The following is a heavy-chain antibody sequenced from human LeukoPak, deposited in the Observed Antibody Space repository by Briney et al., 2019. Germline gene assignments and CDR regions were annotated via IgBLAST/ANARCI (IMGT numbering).Heavy chain of an antibody. J-gene: IGHJ4*02. D-gene: IGHD3-22*01. CDR1: GDSINSLDL. CDR3: AGLVGRYSSGLYYYYFDY. Sequence: SETLSLTCTVSGDSINSLDLWSWVRQPPGKGLEWIGEMYLSGTTHPNPSVKSRVTISIDKSKNQFFLNLSSVTAADTAVYYCAGLVGRYSSGLYYYYFDYWGQGTLVTVSS. CDR2: MYLSGTT. V-gene: IGHV4-4*02.